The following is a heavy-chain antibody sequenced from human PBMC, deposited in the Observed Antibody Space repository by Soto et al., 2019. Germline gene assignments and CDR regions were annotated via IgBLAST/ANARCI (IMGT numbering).Heavy chain of an antibody. CDR1: GFTFSSYA. J-gene: IGHJ4*02. V-gene: IGHV3-30*18. Sequence: VQLLESGGGLVQPGGSLRLSCAASGFTFSSYAMSWVRQAPGKGLEWVAVISYDGSNKYYADSVKGRFTISRDNSKNTLYLQMNSLRAEDTAVYYCAKGDLQSPFDYWGQGTLVTVSS. D-gene: IGHD4-4*01. CDR3: AKGDLQSPFDY. CDR2: ISYDGSNK.